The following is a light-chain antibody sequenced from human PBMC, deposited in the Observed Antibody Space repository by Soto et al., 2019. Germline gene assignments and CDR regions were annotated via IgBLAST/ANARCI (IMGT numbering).Light chain of an antibody. CDR3: QQCGSPIPHT. Sequence: EIVMTQSPGTLSLSPGERATISCRASQVIGSRYLAWYHQKSGQAPRLLIYGASSRATGIPDRLSGSGSGTDFTLTISRLEPEDFGVYYCQQCGSPIPHTFGQGTKLEIK. J-gene: IGKJ2*01. CDR2: GAS. CDR1: QVIGSRY. V-gene: IGKV3-20*01.